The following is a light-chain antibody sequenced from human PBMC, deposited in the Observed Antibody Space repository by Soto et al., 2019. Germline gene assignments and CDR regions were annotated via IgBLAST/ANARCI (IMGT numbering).Light chain of an antibody. J-gene: IGLJ2*01. CDR3: NLYTSSNTWV. V-gene: IGLV2-14*01. Sequence: QSALTQPASVSGSPGQSISISCTGTSSDDGGYIYVTWYQQHPGKAPKLLIYDVSNRPSGVSNRFSGSKSGNTASLTISGLQAEDEADYYCNLYTSSNTWVFGGGTKLTVL. CDR1: SSDDGGYIY. CDR2: DVS.